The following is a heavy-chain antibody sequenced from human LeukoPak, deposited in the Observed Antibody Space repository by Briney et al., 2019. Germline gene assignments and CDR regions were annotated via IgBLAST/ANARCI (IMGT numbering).Heavy chain of an antibody. D-gene: IGHD4-23*01. J-gene: IGHJ4*02. CDR2: IIPIFGTA. CDR1: GGTFSSYA. Sequence: SVKVSCKASGGTFSSYAISWVRQAPGQGLEWMGGIIPIFGTANYAQRFQGRVTITADESTSTAYMELSSLRSEDTAVYYCAREAYGGNSPFPFFDYWGQGTLVTVSS. CDR3: AREAYGGNSPFPFFDY. V-gene: IGHV1-69*01.